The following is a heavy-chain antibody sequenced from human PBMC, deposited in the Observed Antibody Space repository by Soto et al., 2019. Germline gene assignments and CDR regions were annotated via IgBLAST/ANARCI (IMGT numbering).Heavy chain of an antibody. Sequence: QVQLQQWGAGLLKPSETLSLTCAVYGGSFSGYYWTWIRQPPGTGLERIGEINHSGSTNYNPSLKSRVTISVDTSKNQFSLTLNSVTAADTAVYYCARDNITGLFDSWGQGTLVTVSS. D-gene: IGHD2-8*02. J-gene: IGHJ4*02. CDR2: INHSGST. CDR1: GGSFSGYY. V-gene: IGHV4-34*01. CDR3: ARDNITGLFDS.